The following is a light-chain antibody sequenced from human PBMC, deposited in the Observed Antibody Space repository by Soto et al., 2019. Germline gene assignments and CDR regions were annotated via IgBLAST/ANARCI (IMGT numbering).Light chain of an antibody. V-gene: IGKV1-5*03. CDR1: QSVSYW. Sequence: DIQMTQSPSTLSASVGDRVTITCRASQSVSYWLAWYQQKPGKAPKLLIYKASTLETGVPSRFSGSGSGTEFTLTISSLQPDDFATSYCQQYDTYWTFGQGTKVEIK. CDR3: QQYDTYWT. CDR2: KAS. J-gene: IGKJ1*01.